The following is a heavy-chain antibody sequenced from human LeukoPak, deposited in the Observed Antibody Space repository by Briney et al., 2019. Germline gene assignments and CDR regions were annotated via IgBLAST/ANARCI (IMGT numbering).Heavy chain of an antibody. CDR1: GFTFSSYA. J-gene: IGHJ4*02. CDR2: IRSKAYGGTT. D-gene: IGHD3-22*01. CDR3: TTPWGHSHDTSGALFDY. Sequence: PGGSLRLSCAASGFTFSSYAMSWVRQAPGKGLEWVGFIRSKAYGGTTEYAASVKGRFTISRDDSKSIAYLQMNSLKTEDTAVYYCTTPWGHSHDTSGALFDYWGQGTLVTVSS. V-gene: IGHV3-49*04.